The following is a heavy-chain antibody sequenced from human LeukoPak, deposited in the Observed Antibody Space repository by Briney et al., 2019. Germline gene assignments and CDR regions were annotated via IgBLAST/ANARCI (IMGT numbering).Heavy chain of an antibody. Sequence: SETLSLTCAVYGGSFSGYYWSWIRQPPGKGLEWIGEINHSGSTNYNPSLKSRVTISVDTSKNQFSLKLSSVTAADTAVYYCARGRSTDYGDYGFDPWGQGTLVTVSS. V-gene: IGHV4-34*01. CDR2: INHSGST. D-gene: IGHD4-17*01. J-gene: IGHJ5*02. CDR1: GGSFSGYY. CDR3: ARGRSTDYGDYGFDP.